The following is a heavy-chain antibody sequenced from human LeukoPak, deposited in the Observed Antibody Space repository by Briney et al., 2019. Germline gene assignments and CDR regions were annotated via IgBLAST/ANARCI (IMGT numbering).Heavy chain of an antibody. D-gene: IGHD3-22*01. Sequence: GGSLRLSCAASGFTFGRYSMNWVRQAPGKGLEWVSGINWNGGSTGYADSVKGRFTISRDNAKNSLYLQMNSLRAEDTALYYCARSHYYDSSGYYYPGNHFDYWGQGTLVTVSS. CDR2: INWNGGST. CDR1: GFTFGRYS. J-gene: IGHJ4*02. CDR3: ARSHYYDSSGYYYPGNHFDY. V-gene: IGHV3-20*04.